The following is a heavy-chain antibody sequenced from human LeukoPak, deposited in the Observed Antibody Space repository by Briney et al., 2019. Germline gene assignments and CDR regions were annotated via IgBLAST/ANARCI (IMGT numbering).Heavy chain of an antibody. V-gene: IGHV4-34*01. J-gene: IGHJ4*02. CDR3: ARGLEPGYSSGWYYY. Sequence: PSETLSLTCAVYGGSFSGYYWSWIRQPPGKGLEWIGEINHSGSTNYNPSLKSRVTISVDASKNQFSLKLSSVTAAGTAVYYCARGLEPGYSSGWYYYWGQGTLVTVSS. D-gene: IGHD6-19*01. CDR2: INHSGST. CDR1: GGSFSGYY.